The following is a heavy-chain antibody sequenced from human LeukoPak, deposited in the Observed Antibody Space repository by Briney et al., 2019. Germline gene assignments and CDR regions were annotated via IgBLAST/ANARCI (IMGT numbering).Heavy chain of an antibody. Sequence: GGSLRLSCAASGFTFSSYSMNWVRQAPGKGLEWVSSISSSSSYIYYADSVKGRFTISRDNAKNSLYLQMNSLRAEDTAVYYCARDDSSGYSYYYYGMDVWGQGTTVTVSS. CDR1: GFTFSSYS. CDR2: ISSSSSYI. J-gene: IGHJ6*02. V-gene: IGHV3-21*01. CDR3: ARDDSSGYSYYYYGMDV. D-gene: IGHD3-22*01.